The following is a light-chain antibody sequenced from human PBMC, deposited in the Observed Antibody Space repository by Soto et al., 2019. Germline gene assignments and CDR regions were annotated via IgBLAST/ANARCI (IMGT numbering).Light chain of an antibody. CDR2: GVS. V-gene: IGKV3-15*01. CDR1: QSVTNSY. CDR3: QQYSSWPLT. J-gene: IGKJ4*01. Sequence: EIVMTQSPATLSVSPGERVTLSCRASQSVTNSYLAWYQQKPGQAPRLLIYGVSTRATGIPARFSGSGSGAEFTLTISSLQSEDFAVYYCQQYSSWPLTFGGGTKVEIK.